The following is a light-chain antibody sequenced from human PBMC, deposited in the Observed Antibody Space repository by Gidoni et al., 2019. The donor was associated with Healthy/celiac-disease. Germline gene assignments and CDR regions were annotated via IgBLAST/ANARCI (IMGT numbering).Light chain of an antibody. CDR1: QSISSW. CDR2: KAS. Sequence: DTQMTQSPSTLSASVGDRVTITCRASQSISSWLAWYQQKPGQAPKLLIHKASSLESGVPSRFSGSGSGTEFTLTISSLQPDDFATYYCQQYNSYSRTFGQGTKVEIK. V-gene: IGKV1-5*03. J-gene: IGKJ1*01. CDR3: QQYNSYSRT.